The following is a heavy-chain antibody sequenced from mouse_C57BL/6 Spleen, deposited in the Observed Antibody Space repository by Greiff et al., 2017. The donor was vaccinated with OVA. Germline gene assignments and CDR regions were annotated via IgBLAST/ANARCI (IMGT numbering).Heavy chain of an antibody. J-gene: IGHJ1*03. V-gene: IGHV1-15*01. CDR1: VYPFPVSE. Sequence: VQLQQSGAELVRPVASVPLSCKASVYPFPVSEMPWVKPPPVPGLEWIGAIDPETGGTVYNQKFKGKAILTADNSSSTVYMELRSLTAEDSAVYYCTRSTGTWYVDVWGTGTTVTVSA. CDR3: TRSTGTWYVDV. CDR2: IDPETGGT. D-gene: IGHD4-1*01.